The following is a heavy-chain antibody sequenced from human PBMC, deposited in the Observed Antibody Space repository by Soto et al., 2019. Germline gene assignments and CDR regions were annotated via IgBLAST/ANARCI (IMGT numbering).Heavy chain of an antibody. CDR1: GYTFTSYA. CDR2: INAGNGNT. CDR3: TRGGRESNWNDGNFEY. V-gene: IGHV1-3*01. J-gene: IGHJ4*02. Sequence: ASVKVSCKASGYTFTSYAMHWVRQAPGQRLEWMGWINAGNGNTKYSQKFQGRVTITTDTSTSTAYMELSSLRSEDTAVYYCTRGGRESNWNDGNFEYWGQGTQVTVSS. D-gene: IGHD1-20*01.